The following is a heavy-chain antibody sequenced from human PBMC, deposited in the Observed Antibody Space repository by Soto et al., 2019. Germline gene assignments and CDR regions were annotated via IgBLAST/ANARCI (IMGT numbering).Heavy chain of an antibody. CDR3: ARGYSGEDF. D-gene: IGHD6-25*01. J-gene: IGHJ4*02. CDR1: GFTFSTYW. V-gene: IGHV3-7*03. Sequence: GGSLRLSCAASGFTFSTYWMSWVRQAPGKGLEWVASMKEDGSEIYYVDSVKGRFTISRDNAKNSLHLEMNSLRAEDSAIYYCARGYSGEDFWGQGTLVTVSS. CDR2: MKEDGSEI.